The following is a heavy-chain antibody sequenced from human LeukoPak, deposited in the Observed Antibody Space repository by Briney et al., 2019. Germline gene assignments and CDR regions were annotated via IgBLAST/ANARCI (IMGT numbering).Heavy chain of an antibody. Sequence: GGSLRLSCAASGFTFSSYAMHWVRQAPGKGLEWVAVISYDGSNKYYADSVKGRFTISRDNSKNTLYLQMNSLRAEDTAIYYCARDQRYYYDTSGQDYWGQGTLVTVSS. CDR2: ISYDGSNK. D-gene: IGHD3-22*01. J-gene: IGHJ4*02. CDR3: ARDQRYYYDTSGQDY. V-gene: IGHV3-30-3*01. CDR1: GFTFSSYA.